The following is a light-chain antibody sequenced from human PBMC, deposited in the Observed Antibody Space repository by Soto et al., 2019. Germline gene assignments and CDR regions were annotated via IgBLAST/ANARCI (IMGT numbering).Light chain of an antibody. Sequence: EIVLTQSPGTLSLSPGERATLSCRASQSVSSSYLAWYQQKPGQAPRLLIYGASSRATGITDRFSGSGSGTDFTLTISRLEPEDFAVYYCQLYGSSWTFGQGTKVEIK. CDR2: GAS. CDR1: QSVSSSY. J-gene: IGKJ1*01. CDR3: QLYGSSWT. V-gene: IGKV3-20*01.